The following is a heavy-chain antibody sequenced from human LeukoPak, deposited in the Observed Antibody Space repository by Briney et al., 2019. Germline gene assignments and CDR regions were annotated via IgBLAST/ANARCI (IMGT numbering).Heavy chain of an antibody. CDR2: ISAYNGNT. CDR3: AREVYYYDSSGYPDAFDI. Sequence: GASVTVSCTASGYTFTIYGISWVRQAPGQEIEWMGWISAYNGNTNYAKKLEGRVTMTTDTSTSTAYMELSSLRSDHTAVYYCAREVYYYDSSGYPDAFDIWGQGTMVTVSS. D-gene: IGHD3-22*01. CDR1: GYTFTIYG. V-gene: IGHV1-18*01. J-gene: IGHJ3*02.